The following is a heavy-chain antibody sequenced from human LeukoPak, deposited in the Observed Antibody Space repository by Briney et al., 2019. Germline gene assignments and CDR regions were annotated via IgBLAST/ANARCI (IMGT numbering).Heavy chain of an antibody. J-gene: IGHJ5*02. D-gene: IGHD6-6*01. V-gene: IGHV1-8*01. CDR2: MNPNDDT. CDR1: GTRDD. Sequence: ASVKVSCKTPGTRDDINWVRQAPGQGLEWVGWMNPNDDTGYAQKFQGRVTFTRNSSLRTAYMELRSLTSEDTAVYYCAEYERRGFDPWGQGTLVTVSS. CDR3: AEYERRGFDP.